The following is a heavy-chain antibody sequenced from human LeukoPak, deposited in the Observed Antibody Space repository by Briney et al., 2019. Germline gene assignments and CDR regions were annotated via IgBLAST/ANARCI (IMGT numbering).Heavy chain of an antibody. CDR3: ARDLSPVVRASPMGY. V-gene: IGHV3-30*03. CDR1: GFTFTSYG. D-gene: IGHD3-10*01. Sequence: GSLRLSCAASGFTFTSYGMHWVRQAPGKGLEWVALITYDGYYKYYSDSVKGRFTISSDTSKNTLYLQMSSLRAEDTAVYYCARDLSPVVRASPMGYWGQGTLVTVSS. CDR2: ITYDGYYK. J-gene: IGHJ4*02.